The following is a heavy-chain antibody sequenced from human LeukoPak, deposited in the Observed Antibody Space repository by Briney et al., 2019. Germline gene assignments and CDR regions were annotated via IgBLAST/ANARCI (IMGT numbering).Heavy chain of an antibody. CDR3: ARAPTQLPYYYYGMDV. CDR2: ISGSGGST. V-gene: IGHV3-23*01. D-gene: IGHD2-21*01. CDR1: GFTFSSYA. Sequence: PGGSLRLSCAASGFTFSSYAMSWVRQAPGKGLEWVSAISGSGGSTYYADSVKGRFTISRDNSKNTLYLQMNSLRAEDTAVYYCARAPTQLPYYYYGMDVWGQGTTVTVSS. J-gene: IGHJ6*02.